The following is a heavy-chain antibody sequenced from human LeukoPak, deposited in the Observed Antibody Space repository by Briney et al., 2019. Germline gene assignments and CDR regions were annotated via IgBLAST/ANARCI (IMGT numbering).Heavy chain of an antibody. CDR3: ARDQVSVAGTGIDY. V-gene: IGHV3-11*04. Sequence: GGSLRLSYAASGFTFSDYYMSWIRQAPGRGLKWVSYSSSSGNTIYSADSVKGRFTISRDNAKNSLYLQMNSLRAEDTAVYYCARDQVSVAGTGIDYWGQGTLVTVSS. J-gene: IGHJ4*02. D-gene: IGHD6-19*01. CDR1: GFTFSDYY. CDR2: SSSSGNTI.